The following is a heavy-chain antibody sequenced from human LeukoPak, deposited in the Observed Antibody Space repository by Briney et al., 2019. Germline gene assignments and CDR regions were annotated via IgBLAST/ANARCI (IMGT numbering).Heavy chain of an antibody. CDR1: GFSLSGYW. D-gene: IGHD5-12*01. CDR2: LHANGDEK. CDR3: ARGGYSFDY. J-gene: IGHJ4*02. Sequence: GGSLRLSCAASGFSLSGYWMSWVRQAPGKGLEWVARLHANGDEKNFVGSVQGRFTVSRDNAKNSPYLQMNSLRVEDTAVYYCARGGYSFDYLGQGTLVTVSS. V-gene: IGHV3-7*01.